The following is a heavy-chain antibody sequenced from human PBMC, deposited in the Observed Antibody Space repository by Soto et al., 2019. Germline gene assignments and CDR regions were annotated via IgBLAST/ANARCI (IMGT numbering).Heavy chain of an antibody. V-gene: IGHV1-69*13. Sequence: SVKVSCKASGYTFTNYGITWVRQAPGQGLEWMGGFNPILKTADHAQTFQGRVTITADESTSTAYMELNSLRAEDTAVYYCARAHSRRVNFKYSSGPPDYYHGVDVWGQGTTVTVSS. CDR2: FNPILKTA. CDR1: GYTFTNYG. D-gene: IGHD6-19*01. CDR3: ARAHSRRVNFKYSSGPPDYYHGVDV. J-gene: IGHJ6*02.